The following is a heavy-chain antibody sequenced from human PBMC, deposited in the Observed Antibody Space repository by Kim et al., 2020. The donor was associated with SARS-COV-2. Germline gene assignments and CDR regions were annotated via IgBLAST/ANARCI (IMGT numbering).Heavy chain of an antibody. CDR2: IYYSGST. CDR3: ARQGSRGHILTGYYEDYFDY. D-gene: IGHD3-9*01. V-gene: IGHV4-39*01. J-gene: IGHJ4*02. Sequence: SETLSLTCTVSGGSISSSSYYWGWIRQPPGKGLEWIGSIYYSGSTYYNPSLKSRVTISVDTSKNQFSLKLSSVIAADTAVYYCARQGSRGHILTGYYEDYFDYWGQGTLVTVSS. CDR1: GGSISSSSYY.